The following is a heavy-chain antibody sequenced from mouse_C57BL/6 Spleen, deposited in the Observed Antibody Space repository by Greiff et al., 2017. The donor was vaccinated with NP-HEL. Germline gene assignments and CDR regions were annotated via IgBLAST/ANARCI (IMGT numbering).Heavy chain of an antibody. J-gene: IGHJ2*01. CDR1: GYAFSSSW. Sequence: VQLQQSGPELVKPGASVKISCKASGYAFSSSWMNWVKQRPGKGLEWIGRIYPGDGDTNYNGKFKGKATLTADKSSSTAYMQLSSLTSEDSAVYFCARKGNYYGGSHYFDYWGQGTTLTVSS. CDR3: ARKGNYYGGSHYFDY. CDR2: IYPGDGDT. D-gene: IGHD1-1*01. V-gene: IGHV1-82*01.